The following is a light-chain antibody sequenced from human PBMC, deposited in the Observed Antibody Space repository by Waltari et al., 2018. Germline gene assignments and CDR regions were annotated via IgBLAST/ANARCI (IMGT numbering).Light chain of an antibody. CDR3: CSYAGSTTLI. CDR2: DVS. CDR1: SSDVGGSNS. Sequence: QSALTQPASVSGSPGQSITISCTGTSSDVGGSNSVPWYQQHPGKVPELMIYDVSKRPSGVSDRFSGSKSDNTASLTISGLQAEDEADYYCCSYAGSTTLIFGGGTKLTVL. V-gene: IGLV2-23*02. J-gene: IGLJ2*01.